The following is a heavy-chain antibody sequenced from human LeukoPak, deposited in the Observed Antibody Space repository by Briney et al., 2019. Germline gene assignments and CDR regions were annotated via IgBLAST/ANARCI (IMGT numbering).Heavy chain of an antibody. Sequence: SETLSLTCTVSGGSISSYYWSWIRQPPGKGLEWIGEINHSGNTNYNPSLKSRVTISQDTSKNQLSLKLSSVTAADTAVYYCARHVGYYDRRYYFDYWGQGTLVTVSS. D-gene: IGHD3-10*02. J-gene: IGHJ4*02. CDR3: ARHVGYYDRRYYFDY. CDR1: GGSISSYY. CDR2: INHSGNT. V-gene: IGHV4-34*01.